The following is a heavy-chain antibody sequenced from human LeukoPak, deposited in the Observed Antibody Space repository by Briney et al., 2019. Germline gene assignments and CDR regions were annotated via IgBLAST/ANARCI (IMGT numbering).Heavy chain of an antibody. CDR1: GGSISSSSYY. D-gene: IGHD3-10*01. CDR2: IYYSGST. J-gene: IGHJ4*02. V-gene: IGHV4-39*01. CDR3: ARHKLWFGELPEEFDY. Sequence: PSETLSLTCTVSGGSISSSSYYWGWIRQPPGKGLEWIGSIYYSGSTYYNPSLKSRVTISVDTSKNQFSLKLSSVTAADTAVYYCARHKLWFGELPEEFDYWGQGTLVTVSS.